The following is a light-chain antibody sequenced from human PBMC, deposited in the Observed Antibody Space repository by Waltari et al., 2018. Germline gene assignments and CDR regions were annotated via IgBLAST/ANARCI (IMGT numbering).Light chain of an antibody. Sequence: DIVMTQSPDSLAVSLGERATINCKSSQSFLYRSDNKNYLTWYQQKPGQPPELLIYWASTRESGVPDRFSGSGSGTDFTLTISRLQAEDVAVYYCQQYYSFPQTFGQGTKVEIK. CDR2: WAS. V-gene: IGKV4-1*01. CDR1: QSFLYRSDNKNY. J-gene: IGKJ1*01. CDR3: QQYYSFPQT.